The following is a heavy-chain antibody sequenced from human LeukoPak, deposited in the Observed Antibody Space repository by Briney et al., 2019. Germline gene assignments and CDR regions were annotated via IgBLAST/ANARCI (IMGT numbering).Heavy chain of an antibody. J-gene: IGHJ4*02. CDR1: GFTFSSYN. D-gene: IGHD3-16*01. Sequence: SGGSLRLSCAASGFTFSSYNMNWVRQAPGKGLEWVAVISYDGSNKYYADSVKGRFTISRDNSKNTLYLQMNSLRAEDTAVYYCARNYDYVWGAIGYWGQGTLVTVSS. CDR2: ISYDGSNK. V-gene: IGHV3-30*03. CDR3: ARNYDYVWGAIGY.